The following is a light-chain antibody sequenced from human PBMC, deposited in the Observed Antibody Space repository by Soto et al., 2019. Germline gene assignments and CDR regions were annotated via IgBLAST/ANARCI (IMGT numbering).Light chain of an antibody. Sequence: QSALTQPASVSGSPGQPITISCTGTSRDVGGYNYVSWYQEHPGNAPKLIIYEVSNRPSGVSNHFSGSKSGNTASLTISGLQAEDEADYYCSSYTSSSTVIFGGGTKLTVL. V-gene: IGLV2-14*01. CDR1: SRDVGGYNY. CDR3: SSYTSSSTVI. CDR2: EVS. J-gene: IGLJ2*01.